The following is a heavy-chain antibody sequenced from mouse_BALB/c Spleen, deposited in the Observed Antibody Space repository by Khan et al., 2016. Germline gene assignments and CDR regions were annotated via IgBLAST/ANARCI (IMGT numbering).Heavy chain of an antibody. Sequence: QVQLQQSGTELMKPGASVKISCKATGYTFSTHWIEWVKQRPGHGLEWIGEILPGSGDTNYNEKFKGKATITADTSSNTAYMQLSSLTSEDSAAYYCARGGLDYWGQGISVTVSS. V-gene: IGHV1-9*01. CDR1: GYTFSTHW. CDR2: ILPGSGDT. J-gene: IGHJ4*01. CDR3: ARGGLDY.